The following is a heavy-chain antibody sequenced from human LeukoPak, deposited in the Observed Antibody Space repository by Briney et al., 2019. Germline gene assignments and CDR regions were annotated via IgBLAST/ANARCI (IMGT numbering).Heavy chain of an antibody. CDR3: ARQTGSGLFILP. CDR1: GGSISSYY. D-gene: IGHD3/OR15-3a*01. Sequence: PSETLSLTCTVSGGSISSYYWSWIRQPPGKGLEWIGSIYYSGNTYYNASLKSQVSISIDTSKNQFSLRLTSVTAADTAVYYCARQTGSGLFILPGGQGTLVTVSS. CDR2: IYYSGNT. V-gene: IGHV4-59*04. J-gene: IGHJ4*02.